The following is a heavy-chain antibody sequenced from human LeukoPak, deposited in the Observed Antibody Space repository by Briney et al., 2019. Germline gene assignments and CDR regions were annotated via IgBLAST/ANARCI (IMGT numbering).Heavy chain of an antibody. Sequence: PSETLSLTCTVSGGSISSYYWSWIRQPPGKGLEWIGHIYYSGSTKYNPSLKSRVTISVDTSKKQFSLKLSSVTAADTAVYYCASMGYYYDSSGYKDYWGQGTLVTVSS. V-gene: IGHV4-59*01. CDR3: ASMGYYYDSSGYKDY. CDR1: GGSISSYY. D-gene: IGHD3-22*01. CDR2: IYYSGST. J-gene: IGHJ4*02.